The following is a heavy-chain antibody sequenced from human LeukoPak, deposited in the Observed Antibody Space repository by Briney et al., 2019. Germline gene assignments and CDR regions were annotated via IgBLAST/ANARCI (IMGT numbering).Heavy chain of an antibody. D-gene: IGHD6-13*01. CDR1: GFTFSTYA. V-gene: IGHV3-23*01. J-gene: IGHJ4*02. Sequence: GGSLRLSRAASGFTFSTYAMSWVRQAPGKGLEWVSAISGSGGSTYYADSVKGRFTISRDNSKNTPYLQMNSLRAEDTSIYFCAKALEQETVIALDSWGQGTLVTVSS. CDR2: ISGSGGST. CDR3: AKALEQETVIALDS.